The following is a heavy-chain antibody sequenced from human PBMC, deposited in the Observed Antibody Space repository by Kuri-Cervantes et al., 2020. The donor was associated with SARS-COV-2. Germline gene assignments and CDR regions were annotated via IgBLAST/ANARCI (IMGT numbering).Heavy chain of an antibody. J-gene: IGHJ6*02. CDR3: ARYGFGYSTFYGMDV. CDR2: ISSSSRTM. CDR1: GFTFSNYD. D-gene: IGHD6-13*01. Sequence: GGSLRLSCAAPGFTFSNYDMDWVRQAPGKGLEWVSYISSSSRTMYNADSVKGRFTISRDNAKNSLYLQMNSLRDEDTAVYYCARYGFGYSTFYGMDVWGQGTTVTVSS. V-gene: IGHV3-48*02.